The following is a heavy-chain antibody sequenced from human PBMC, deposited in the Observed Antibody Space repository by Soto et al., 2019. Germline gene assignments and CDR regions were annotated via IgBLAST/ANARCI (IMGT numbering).Heavy chain of an antibody. V-gene: IGHV1-69*02. J-gene: IGHJ4*02. Sequence: QVHLVQSGVEVKKPGSSVRVSCKASGDTFSSYTINWVRQAPGIGLEWMGRVIPMLSMSTYALQFQGRVTTTANKAKNQAYLELSRLRSEATDAYYCAMSYGSGSRAFDYWGQGALVTVAS. CDR3: AMSYGSGSRAFDY. D-gene: IGHD3-10*01. CDR2: VIPMLSMS. CDR1: GDTFSSYT.